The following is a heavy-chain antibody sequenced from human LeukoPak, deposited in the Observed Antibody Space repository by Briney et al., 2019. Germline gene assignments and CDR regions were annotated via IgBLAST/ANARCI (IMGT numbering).Heavy chain of an antibody. Sequence: GGSLRLSCAASGFTFSSYRMNWVRQAPGKGLDWVSYISSSSSTIYYADSVKCRFTNSRDNAKNSLYLQMNSLRAEDTAVYYCARSSRELGGYAPWELMPPFDYWGQGTLVTVSS. D-gene: IGHD1-7*01. V-gene: IGHV3-48*01. J-gene: IGHJ4*02. CDR1: GFTFSSYR. CDR3: ARSSRELGGYAPWELMPPFDY. CDR2: ISSSSSTI.